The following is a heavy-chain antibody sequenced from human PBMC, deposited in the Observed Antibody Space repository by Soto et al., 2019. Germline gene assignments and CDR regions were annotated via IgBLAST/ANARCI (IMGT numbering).Heavy chain of an antibody. Sequence: GGSLRLSCAASGFTFSTYAMSWVRQAPGKGLEWVSCISGSGSNTYYADSVKGRFTISRDNSKNTLYLQMSSLRAEDTALYYCAKHVITFGGVIVKGPYFFDYWGQGTLVTVSS. V-gene: IGHV3-23*01. CDR3: AKHVITFGGVIVKGPYFFDY. J-gene: IGHJ4*02. D-gene: IGHD3-16*02. CDR2: ISGSGSNT. CDR1: GFTFSTYA.